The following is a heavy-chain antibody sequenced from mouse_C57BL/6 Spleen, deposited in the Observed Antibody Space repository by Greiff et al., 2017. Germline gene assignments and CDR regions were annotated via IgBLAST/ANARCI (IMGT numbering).Heavy chain of an antibody. CDR2: IYPGDGDT. D-gene: IGHD1-1*01. CDR3: ARGDYGGEAMDY. V-gene: IGHV1-80*01. J-gene: IGHJ4*01. CDR1: GYAFSSYW. Sequence: QVQLKQSGAELVKPGASVKISCKASGYAFSSYWMNWVKQRPGKGLEWIGQIYPGDGDTNYNGKFKGKATLTADKSSSTAYMQLSSLTSEDSAVYCCARGDYGGEAMDYWGQGASVTVSS.